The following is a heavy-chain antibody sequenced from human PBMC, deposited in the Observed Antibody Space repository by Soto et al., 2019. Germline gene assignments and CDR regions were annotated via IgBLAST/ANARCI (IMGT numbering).Heavy chain of an antibody. J-gene: IGHJ4*02. D-gene: IGHD2-15*01. CDR1: GGSFSDFA. V-gene: IGHV1-69*01. CDR3: ARGAIVAVPAALSSYHDYTNYRFDS. CDR2: IIPMFAAT. Sequence: QVQLAQSGAEMTKLGSSVKVSCRASGGSFSDFAFSWVRQAPGQGLEWMGGIIPMFAATKYAQRLQDRVTITADESTNTVYLALNSLTSEDTAIYYCARGAIVAVPAALSSYHDYTNYRFDSWGQGTLVTVSS.